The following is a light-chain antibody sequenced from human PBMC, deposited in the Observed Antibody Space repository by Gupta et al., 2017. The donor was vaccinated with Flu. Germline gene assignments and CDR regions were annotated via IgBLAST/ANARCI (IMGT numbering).Light chain of an antibody. CDR2: RNN. V-gene: IGLV10-54*04. Sequence: QADLTQPPSVSTGLSQTATHSCTGSTNDLGDRDALWLQHHRAHPPKLLSYRNNNRPSGISARFSASRSGNTAALTITGAQAEDEADYYCSAWDNNRGWLFGGGTKLTVL. CDR3: SAWDNNRGWL. J-gene: IGLJ3*02. CDR1: TNDLGDRD.